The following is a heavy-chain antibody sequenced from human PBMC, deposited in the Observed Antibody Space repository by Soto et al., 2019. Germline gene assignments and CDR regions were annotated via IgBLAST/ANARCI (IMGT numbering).Heavy chain of an antibody. Sequence: TYATLSVTCTVSGVSIPDSNFYWRWIREPPGKGLQWIGSIYYSGSTYYNPSLKSRVTISVDTSKNQFSLKLSSVTAADTAVYYCARHGASYAAFYYWGQGALVT. CDR3: ARHGASYAAFYY. V-gene: IGHV4-39*01. CDR1: GVSIPDSNFY. CDR2: IYYSGST. D-gene: IGHD2-2*01. J-gene: IGHJ4*02.